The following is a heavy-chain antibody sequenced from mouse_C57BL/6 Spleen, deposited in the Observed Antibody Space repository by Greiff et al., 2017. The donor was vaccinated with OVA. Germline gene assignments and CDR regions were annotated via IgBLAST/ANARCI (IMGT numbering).Heavy chain of an antibody. V-gene: IGHV1-50*01. CDR3: ARRYYYGSSWAHYYAMDY. CDR1: GYTFTSYW. CDR2: IDPSDSNT. Sequence: KESCKASGYTFTSYWMQWVKQRPGQGLEWIGEIDPSDSNTNYNQKFKGKATLTVDTSSSTAYMQLSSLTSEDSAVYYCARRYYYGSSWAHYYAMDYWGQGTSVTVSS. J-gene: IGHJ4*01. D-gene: IGHD1-1*01.